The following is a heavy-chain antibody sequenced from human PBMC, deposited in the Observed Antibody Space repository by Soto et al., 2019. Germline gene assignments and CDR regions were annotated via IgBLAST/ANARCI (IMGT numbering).Heavy chain of an antibody. CDR3: AHRVLHTVFGLVTTTAIYFDF. CDR1: GFSLTTSGVG. D-gene: IGHD3-3*01. CDR2: IFWDDDK. V-gene: IGHV2-5*02. J-gene: IGHJ4*02. Sequence: QITLNEYGPTQVKPRQTLTLTCTFSGFSLTTSGVGVGWIHQSPGKAPEWHALIFWDDDKRYSPSLKSRLTITKDTSKNQVVLTMAALDPADTATYYCAHRVLHTVFGLVTTTAIYFDFWGQGTPVAVSS.